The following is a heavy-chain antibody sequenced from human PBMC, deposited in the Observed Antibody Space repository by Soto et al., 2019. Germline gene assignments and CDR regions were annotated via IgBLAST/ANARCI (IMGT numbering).Heavy chain of an antibody. CDR1: GGTFSSYA. J-gene: IGHJ6*02. CDR3: ASLAGERYYYYGMDV. V-gene: IGHV1-69*13. D-gene: IGHD6-19*01. CDR2: IIPIFGTA. Sequence: SVKVSCKASGGTFSSYAISWVRQAPGQGLEWMGGIIPIFGTANYAQKFQGRVTITADESTSTAYMELSSLRSEDTAVYYCASLAGERYYYYGMDVWGQGTTVTVSS.